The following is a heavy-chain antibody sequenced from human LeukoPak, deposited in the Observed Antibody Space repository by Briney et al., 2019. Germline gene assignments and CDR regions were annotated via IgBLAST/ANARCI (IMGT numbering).Heavy chain of an antibody. CDR1: GFTFTNTW. V-gene: IGHV3-15*01. D-gene: IGHD3-9*01. CDR3: STDRRLTGLFDF. J-gene: IGHJ4*02. CDR2: IKRGSDGETT. Sequence: GGSLRLSCVASGFTFTNTWMTWVRQAPGKGLVWVARIKRGSDGETTDYAAPVKGRFTISRDDSKNTLYLQMNNLKTEDTAVYYCSTDRRLTGLFDFWGQGNQVTVSS.